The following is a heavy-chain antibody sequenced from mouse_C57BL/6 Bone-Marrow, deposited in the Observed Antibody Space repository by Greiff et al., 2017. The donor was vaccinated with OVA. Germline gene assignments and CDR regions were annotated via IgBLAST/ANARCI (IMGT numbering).Heavy chain of an antibody. V-gene: IGHV10-1*01. CDR1: GFSFNTYA. D-gene: IGHD1-1*01. CDR3: VRGRDYYGSLAY. CDR2: IRSKSNNYAT. J-gene: IGHJ3*01. Sequence: EVMLVESGGGLVQPKGSLKLSCAASGFSFNTYAMNWVRQAPGKGLEWVARIRSKSNNYATYYADSVKDRFTISRDDSESMLYLQMNNLKTEDTAMYYCVRGRDYYGSLAYWGQGTLVTVSA.